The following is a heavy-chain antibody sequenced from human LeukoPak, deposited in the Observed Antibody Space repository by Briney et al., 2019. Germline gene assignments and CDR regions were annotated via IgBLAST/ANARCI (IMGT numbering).Heavy chain of an antibody. CDR1: GFTFSSYS. Sequence: GGSLRLSCAASGFTFSSYSMNWVRQAPGKGLEWVSYISSSSSTIYYADSVKDRFTISRDNAKNSLYLQMNSLRAEDTAVYYCAREERRAVAGTKVGYYYXXMDVXXKGXTVTV. D-gene: IGHD6-19*01. CDR2: ISSSSSTI. V-gene: IGHV3-48*01. CDR3: AREERRAVAGTKVGYYYXXMDV. J-gene: IGHJ6*03.